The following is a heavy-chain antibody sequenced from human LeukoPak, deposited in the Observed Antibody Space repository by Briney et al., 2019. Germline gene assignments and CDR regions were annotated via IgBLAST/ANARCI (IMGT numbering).Heavy chain of an antibody. CDR3: ARLYCSSTSCPFDY. Sequence: PSQTLSLTCTVSGGSISSGGYYWSWIRRHPGKGLEWIGYIYYSGSTYYNPSLKSRVTISVDTSKNQFSLKLSSVTAADTAVYYCARLYCSSTSCPFDYWGQGTLVTVSS. CDR1: GGSISSGGYY. J-gene: IGHJ4*02. CDR2: IYYSGST. V-gene: IGHV4-31*03. D-gene: IGHD2-2*01.